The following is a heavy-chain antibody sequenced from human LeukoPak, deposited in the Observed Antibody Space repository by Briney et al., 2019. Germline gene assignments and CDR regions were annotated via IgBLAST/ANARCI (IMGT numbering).Heavy chain of an antibody. Sequence: GASVKVSCKASGYTFTSYYMHWVRQAPGQGLEWMGIINPSGGSTSYAQKFQGRVTMTRDTSTSTVYMELSSLRSEDTAVYYCARVSTVVPAWDGMDVWGQGTTVTVSS. CDR1: GYTFTSYY. CDR3: ARVSTVVPAWDGMDV. D-gene: IGHD4-23*01. V-gene: IGHV1-46*01. J-gene: IGHJ6*02. CDR2: INPSGGST.